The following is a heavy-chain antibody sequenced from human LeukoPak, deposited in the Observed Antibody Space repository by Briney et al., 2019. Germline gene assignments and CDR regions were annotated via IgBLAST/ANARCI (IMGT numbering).Heavy chain of an antibody. CDR3: ARRQAVVGTFFDY. J-gene: IGHJ4*02. D-gene: IGHD6-19*01. CDR2: IYYGGST. V-gene: IGHV4-59*08. CDR1: GGSISSYY. Sequence: SETLSLTCTVSGGSISSYYWSWIRQPPGKGLEWIGYIYYGGSTNYNPSLKSRVTISVDTSKNQFSLKLSSVTAADTAVYYCARRQAVVGTFFDYWGQGTLVTVSS.